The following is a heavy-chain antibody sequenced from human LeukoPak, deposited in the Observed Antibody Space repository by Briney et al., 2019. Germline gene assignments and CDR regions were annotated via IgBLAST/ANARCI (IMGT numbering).Heavy chain of an antibody. Sequence: GGSLRLSCAASGSTFDDYAMHWVRQVPGKGLEWVSGISWNSDIIDYADSVKGRFTISRDNAQNSLYLQMNSLRADDTAFYYCAKDRYSSSWNFFDFWGQGTLVTVSS. CDR1: GSTFDDYA. J-gene: IGHJ4*02. V-gene: IGHV3-9*01. CDR2: ISWNSDII. CDR3: AKDRYSSSWNFFDF. D-gene: IGHD6-13*01.